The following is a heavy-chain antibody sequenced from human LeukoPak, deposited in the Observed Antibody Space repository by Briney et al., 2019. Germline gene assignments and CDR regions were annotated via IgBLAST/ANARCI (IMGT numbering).Heavy chain of an antibody. CDR3: AKGFPYYYGMDV. CDR2: ISGSGGST. CDR1: GFTFSNYA. J-gene: IGHJ6*02. Sequence: GGSLRLSCAASGFTFSNYAMSWVRKAPGKGLEWVSVISGSGGSTYYADSVKGRFTISRDNSKNTLYLQMNSLRAEDTAVYYCAKGFPYYYGMDVWGQGTTVTVSS. V-gene: IGHV3-23*01.